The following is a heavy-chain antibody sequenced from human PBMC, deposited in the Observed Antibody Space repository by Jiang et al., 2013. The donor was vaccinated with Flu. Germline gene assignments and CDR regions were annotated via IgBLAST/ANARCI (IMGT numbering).Heavy chain of an antibody. D-gene: IGHD3-9*01. CDR1: GGSISSTSYY. CDR3: ARLPAGFSDNQPHYGMDV. CDR2: IYYSGST. Sequence: LSLTCNVSGGSISSTSYYWGWIRQPPGKGLEWIGSIYYSGSTYYNPSLKSRVTISVDTSKNQFSLKLSSVTAADTAVYYCARLPAGFSDNQPHYGMDVWGQGTTVTVSS. J-gene: IGHJ6*02. V-gene: IGHV4-39*01.